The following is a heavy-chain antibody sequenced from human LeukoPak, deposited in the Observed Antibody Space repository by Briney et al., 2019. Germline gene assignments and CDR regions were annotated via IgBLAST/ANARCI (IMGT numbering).Heavy chain of an antibody. CDR3: AKDRPASHGSGSFGDY. D-gene: IGHD3-10*01. CDR1: GFTFSTYA. Sequence: GGSLRLSCAASGFTFSTYAMNWVRQAPGKGLEWVSAIGSRTYYADSVKGRFTISRDNSKNTLYLQMNSLRAGDTAIYYCAKDRPASHGSGSFGDYWGQGTLVTVST. CDR2: IGSRT. J-gene: IGHJ4*02. V-gene: IGHV3-23*01.